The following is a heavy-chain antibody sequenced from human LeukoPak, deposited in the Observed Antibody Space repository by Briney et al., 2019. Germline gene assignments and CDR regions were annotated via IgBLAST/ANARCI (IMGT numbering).Heavy chain of an antibody. CDR3: VRDGVGPIDFDY. CDR1: GFTFSGYG. V-gene: IGHV3-30*03. D-gene: IGHD1-26*01. Sequence: ERSLRLSCAASGFTFSGYGMHWVRQAPGKGLEWVAIISYDGSNQYYADSVKGRFTISRDNAKSTLYLQMNSLRPEDTAVYYCVRDGVGPIDFDYWGQGTLVTVSS. CDR2: ISYDGSNQ. J-gene: IGHJ4*02.